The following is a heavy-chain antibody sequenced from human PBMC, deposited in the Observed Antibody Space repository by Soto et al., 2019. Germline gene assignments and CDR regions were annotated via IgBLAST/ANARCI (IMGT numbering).Heavy chain of an antibody. V-gene: IGHV1-69*13. Sequence: GASVKVSCKASGGTFSSYAISWVRQAPGQGLEWMGGIIPIFGTANYAQKFQGRVTITADESTSTAYMELSSLRSEDTAVYYCARETGLHYDILTRYSSRDGMDVSGHGTTVTVSS. D-gene: IGHD3-9*01. CDR2: IIPIFGTA. CDR3: ARETGLHYDILTRYSSRDGMDV. J-gene: IGHJ6*02. CDR1: GGTFSSYA.